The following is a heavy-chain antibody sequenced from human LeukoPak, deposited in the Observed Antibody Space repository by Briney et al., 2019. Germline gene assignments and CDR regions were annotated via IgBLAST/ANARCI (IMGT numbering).Heavy chain of an antibody. Sequence: GGSLRLSCSVSGFTFSTYVMHWVRQAPGKGLEYVSAISSNGDNTYYADSVKGRFTISRDNSKNTLYLQMSSSRADDTAVYYCVRGTGYWGQGTLVTVSS. CDR3: VRGTGY. CDR2: ISSNGDNT. CDR1: GFTFSTYV. J-gene: IGHJ4*02. V-gene: IGHV3-64D*06.